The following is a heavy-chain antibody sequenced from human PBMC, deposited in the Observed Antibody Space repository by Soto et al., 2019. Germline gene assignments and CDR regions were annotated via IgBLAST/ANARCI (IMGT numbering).Heavy chain of an antibody. V-gene: IGHV4-34*01. D-gene: IGHD2-2*01. J-gene: IGHJ6*03. CDR2: INHSGST. Sequence: SETLSLTCAVYGGSFSGYYWSWIRQPPGKGLEWIGEINHSGSTNYNPSLKSRVTISVDTSKNQFSLKLSSVTAADTAVYYCARFGWEYCSSTSCYPYYYYYMDVWGKGTTVTVSS. CDR1: GGSFSGYY. CDR3: ARFGWEYCSSTSCYPYYYYYMDV.